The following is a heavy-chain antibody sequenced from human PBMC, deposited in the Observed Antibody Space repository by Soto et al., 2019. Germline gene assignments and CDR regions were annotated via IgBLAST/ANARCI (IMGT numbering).Heavy chain of an antibody. CDR2: IIPILGIA. D-gene: IGHD3-10*01. CDR3: ARLMSSGYYYGMDV. CDR1: GGTFSSYT. V-gene: IGHV1-69*02. Sequence: QVQLVQSGAEVKKPGSSVKVSCKASGGTFSSYTISWVRQAPGQGLEWMGRIIPILGIANYAQKFQGRVTITADKSPSTAYMELSSLRSEDTAVYYCARLMSSGYYYGMDVWGQGTTVTVSS. J-gene: IGHJ6*02.